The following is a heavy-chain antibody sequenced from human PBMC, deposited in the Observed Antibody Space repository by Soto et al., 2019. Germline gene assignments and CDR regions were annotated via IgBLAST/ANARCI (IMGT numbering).Heavy chain of an antibody. CDR3: ATSRISIAVAGETEYYFDY. CDR1: GYIFTGYY. D-gene: IGHD6-19*01. CDR2: INPNSGDT. V-gene: IGHV1-2*04. Sequence: ASVKVSCKASGYIFTGYYMHWVRQAPGQGLEWMGWINPNSGDTNYTQKFQGWVTMTGDTSISTAYMELSRLRSDDTAVYYCATSRISIAVAGETEYYFDYWGQGTLVTVSS. J-gene: IGHJ4*02.